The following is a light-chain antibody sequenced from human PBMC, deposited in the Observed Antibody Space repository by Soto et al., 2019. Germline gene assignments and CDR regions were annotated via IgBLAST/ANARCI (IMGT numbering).Light chain of an antibody. Sequence: EIVLTQSPGTLSLSPGERATLSCRASQSVSSSYLAWYQQKPGQAPRLLIYGASSRASGIPDRFSGSGSGTDFTLTIRRLEAEDFAVYYCQQYGSSAWTFGQGTKVEIK. CDR1: QSVSSSY. V-gene: IGKV3-20*01. CDR2: GAS. J-gene: IGKJ1*01. CDR3: QQYGSSAWT.